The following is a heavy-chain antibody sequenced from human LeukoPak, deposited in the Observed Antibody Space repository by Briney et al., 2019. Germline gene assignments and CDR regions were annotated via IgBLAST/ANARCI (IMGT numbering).Heavy chain of an antibody. Sequence: QSGGSLRLSCAASGFTFGNFDMHWVRQAPGKGLEWVALISYGGSNKYHADSVKGRFTISRVNSKNTLYLQMNSLRAEDTAVYYCARDSYGMDVWGQGTTVSVSS. CDR1: GFTFGNFD. CDR2: ISYGGSNK. CDR3: ARDSYGMDV. V-gene: IGHV3-30*03. J-gene: IGHJ6*02.